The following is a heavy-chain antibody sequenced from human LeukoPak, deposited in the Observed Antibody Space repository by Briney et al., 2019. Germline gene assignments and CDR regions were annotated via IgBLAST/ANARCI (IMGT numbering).Heavy chain of an antibody. D-gene: IGHD3-22*01. CDR1: GDTFTGYY. J-gene: IGHJ4*02. Sequence: GASVKVSCKASGDTFTGYYMHWVRQAPGQGLECMGWINPNSGGTNYAQKFQGRVTMTRDTSISTAYMELSRLRSDDTAVYYCAREMGDDSSGYHDYWGQGTLVTVSS. V-gene: IGHV1-2*02. CDR3: AREMGDDSSGYHDY. CDR2: INPNSGGT.